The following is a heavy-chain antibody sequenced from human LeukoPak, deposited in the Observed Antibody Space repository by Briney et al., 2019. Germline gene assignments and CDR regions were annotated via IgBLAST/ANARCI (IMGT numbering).Heavy chain of an antibody. J-gene: IGHJ4*02. Sequence: ASVKVSCKASGYTFTSYYMHWVRQAPGQGLEWMGRINPNSGGTNYAQKFQGRVTMTRDTSISTAYMELSRLRSDDTAVYYCASFSYDSSGYYPLDYWGQGTLVTVSS. CDR1: GYTFTSYY. V-gene: IGHV1-2*06. CDR3: ASFSYDSSGYYPLDY. CDR2: INPNSGGT. D-gene: IGHD3-22*01.